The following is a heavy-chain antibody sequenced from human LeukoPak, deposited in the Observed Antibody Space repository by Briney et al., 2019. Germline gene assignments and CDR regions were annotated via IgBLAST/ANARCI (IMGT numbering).Heavy chain of an antibody. Sequence: SETLSLTCTVSGGSISSSSYYWGWIRQPPGKGLEWIGSIYYSGSTYYNPSLKSRVTRSVDASKNQFSLKLSSVTAADTAVYYCARVAVANDTFDIWGQGTMVTVSS. CDR2: IYYSGST. CDR3: ARVAVANDTFDI. J-gene: IGHJ3*02. CDR1: GGSISSSSYY. V-gene: IGHV4-39*01. D-gene: IGHD6-19*01.